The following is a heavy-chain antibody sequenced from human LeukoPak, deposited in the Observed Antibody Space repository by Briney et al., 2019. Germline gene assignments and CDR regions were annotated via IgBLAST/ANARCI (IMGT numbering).Heavy chain of an antibody. CDR2: VVGSGGDT. D-gene: IGHD5-18*01. V-gene: IGHV3-23*01. Sequence: GGSLLLSCAASGFSFRSYAMSWVRHAPGKGLEWIAGVVGSGGDTYYAAAVEGRLIRSRDNSKNTLYLQMNSLRDEDTPAYYCAKRDSAGLFYFLYWGRGTLVGVSS. J-gene: IGHJ4*02. CDR1: GFSFRSYA. CDR3: AKRDSAGLFYFLY.